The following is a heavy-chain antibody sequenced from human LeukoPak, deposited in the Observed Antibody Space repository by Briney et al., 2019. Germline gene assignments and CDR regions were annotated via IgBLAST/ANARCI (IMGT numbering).Heavy chain of an antibody. V-gene: IGHV3-20*04. D-gene: IGHD6-13*01. CDR1: GFTFNTYW. CDR3: ARGKSSSWSYYYYYMDV. CDR2: INWNGGST. Sequence: GGSLRLSCAASGFTFNTYWMHWVRQAPGKGLKWVSGINWNGGSTGYADSVKGRFTISRDNAKNSLYLQMNSLRAEDTALYYCARGKSSSWSYYYYYMDVWGKGTTVTVSS. J-gene: IGHJ6*03.